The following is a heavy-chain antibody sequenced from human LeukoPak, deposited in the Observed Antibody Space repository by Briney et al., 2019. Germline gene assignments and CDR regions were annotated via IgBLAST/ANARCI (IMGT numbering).Heavy chain of an antibody. CDR2: IYYSGST. D-gene: IGHD5-12*01. Sequence: SETLSLTCTVSGGSINNYYWSWIRQPPGKGLEWIGYIYYSGSTNYNPSLKSRVTISVDTSKNQFSLKLSSVTAADTAVYYCARAVVDIVAAYYFDYWGQGTLVTVSS. V-gene: IGHV4-59*08. CDR3: ARAVVDIVAAYYFDY. J-gene: IGHJ4*02. CDR1: GGSINNYY.